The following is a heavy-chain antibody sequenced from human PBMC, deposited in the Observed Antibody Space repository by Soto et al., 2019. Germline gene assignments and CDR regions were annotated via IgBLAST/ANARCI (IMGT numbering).Heavy chain of an antibody. D-gene: IGHD3-9*01. CDR2: IGTGGDRI. CDR1: GFALYIYD. Sequence: EEQLVESGGGLVQPGGSLRLSCSASGFALYIYDMSWVRQAPGKDPEWISHIGTGGDRIYYADSVKGRFTISRDNAKNSLYLQMNSLRYDDTALYYCVGERELIFAPHDAFHIWGQGTLVTISS. V-gene: IGHV3-48*03. CDR3: VGERELIFAPHDAFHI. J-gene: IGHJ3*02.